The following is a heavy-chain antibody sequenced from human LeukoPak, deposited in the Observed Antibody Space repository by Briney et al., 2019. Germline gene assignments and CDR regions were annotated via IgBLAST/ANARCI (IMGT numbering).Heavy chain of an antibody. D-gene: IGHD3-9*01. J-gene: IGHJ4*02. CDR3: AKVSVSNYDILTGYYTPYYFDY. V-gene: IGHV3-23*01. CDR2: ISDSGGST. Sequence: GGSLRLSCAACGFTFSISAMSWVRQAPGKGLEWVSGISDSGGSTFYADSVKGRFTISRDNSKNILYLQMNSLRADDTAVYYCAKVSVSNYDILTGYYTPYYFDYWGQGTLVTVSS. CDR1: GFTFSISA.